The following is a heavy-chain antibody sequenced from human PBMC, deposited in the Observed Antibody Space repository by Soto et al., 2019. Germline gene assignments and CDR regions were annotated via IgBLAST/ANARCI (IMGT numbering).Heavy chain of an antibody. J-gene: IGHJ6*02. CDR2: IYYSGST. Sequence: LSLTCTVSGGSISSSSYYWGWIRQPPGKGLEWIGSIYYSGSTYYNPSLKSRVTISVDTSKNQFSLKLSSVTAADTAVYYCARHLADYDILTGYYPKTYYYYGMDVWGQGPTVTASS. D-gene: IGHD3-9*01. CDR3: ARHLADYDILTGYYPKTYYYYGMDV. CDR1: GGSISSSSYY. V-gene: IGHV4-39*01.